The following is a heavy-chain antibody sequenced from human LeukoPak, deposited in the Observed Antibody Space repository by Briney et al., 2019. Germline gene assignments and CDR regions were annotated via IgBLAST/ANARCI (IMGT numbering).Heavy chain of an antibody. D-gene: IGHD5-24*01. J-gene: IGHJ4*02. Sequence: ELIGEINHSRSTNYHPSLKSRVTISVGTSKNQFSLKLSSVTAADTAVYYCARVRWLVSDYWGQGTLVTVSS. V-gene: IGHV4-34*01. CDR3: ARVRWLVSDY. CDR2: INHSRST.